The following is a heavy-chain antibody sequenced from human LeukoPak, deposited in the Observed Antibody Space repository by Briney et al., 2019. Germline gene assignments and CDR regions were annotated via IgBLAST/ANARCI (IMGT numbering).Heavy chain of an antibody. V-gene: IGHV4-39*01. D-gene: IGHD3-22*01. Sequence: PSETLSLTCTVSVDSISSSSYYWGWIRRPPGKGLEWIGTFYYSGSTYYNPSLKSRVTISVDTSKNQFSLKLSSVTAADTAVYYCARRPDSSGYLIIDYWGQGTLVTVSS. CDR1: VDSISSSSYY. CDR2: FYYSGST. CDR3: ARRPDSSGYLIIDY. J-gene: IGHJ4*02.